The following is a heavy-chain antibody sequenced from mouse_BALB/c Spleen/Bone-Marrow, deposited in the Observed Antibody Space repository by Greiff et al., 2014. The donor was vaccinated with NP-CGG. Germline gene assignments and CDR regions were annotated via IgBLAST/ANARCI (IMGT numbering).Heavy chain of an antibody. Sequence: EVKLVESGAGLVKPGGSLKLSCAASGFTFSSYTMSWVRQTPEKRLEWVATISSSGSYTYYPDRLKDRFTFSADKAKNTLYMQMSRQKSEETAMYYGTRDPGRGRYFDVWGAGTTLTVSS. CDR2: ISSSGSYT. CDR1: GFTFSSYT. CDR3: TRDPGRGRYFDV. D-gene: IGHD3-3*01. J-gene: IGHJ1*01. V-gene: IGHV5-6-4*01.